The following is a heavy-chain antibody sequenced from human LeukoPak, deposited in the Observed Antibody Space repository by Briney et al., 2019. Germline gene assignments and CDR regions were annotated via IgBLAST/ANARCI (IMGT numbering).Heavy chain of an antibody. CDR3: ATDRGSGGSCLFDY. CDR1: GFTFSSYE. V-gene: IGHV3-48*03. J-gene: IGHJ4*02. D-gene: IGHD2-15*01. CDR2: ISSSGSTI. Sequence: GGSLRLSCAASGFTFSSYEMNWVRQAPGKGLEWVSYISSSGSTIYYADSVKGRFTISRDNAKNSLYLQMNSLRAEDTAVYYCATDRGSGGSCLFDYWGQGTLVTVSS.